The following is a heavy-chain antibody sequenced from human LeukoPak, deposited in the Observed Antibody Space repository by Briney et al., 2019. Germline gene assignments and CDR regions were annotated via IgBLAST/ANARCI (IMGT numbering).Heavy chain of an antibody. V-gene: IGHV1-8*01. J-gene: IGHJ4*02. Sequence: ASVTVSCKASGYTFTSYDINWVRQATGQGLEWMGWMNPNSGNTGYAQKFQGRVTMTRNTSISTAYMELSSLRSEDTAVYYCARGLRGWTKNDIDYWGQGTLVTVSS. D-gene: IGHD1-1*01. CDR2: MNPNSGNT. CDR1: GYTFTSYD. CDR3: ARGLRGWTKNDIDY.